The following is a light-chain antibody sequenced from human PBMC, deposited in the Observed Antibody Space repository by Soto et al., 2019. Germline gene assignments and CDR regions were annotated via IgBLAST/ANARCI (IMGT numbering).Light chain of an antibody. CDR1: RSDVGNSNG. V-gene: IGLV2-18*02. CDR3: SSYTSSSTYV. Sequence: QSVLNQPPSVSGSPGQSVAISCTGTRSDVGNSNGVSWYQQAPGTAPKLMIYDVTNRPSGVPDRFSGSKSGNTASLTISGLQAEDEADYYCSSYTSSSTYVFGTGTKVTVL. J-gene: IGLJ1*01. CDR2: DVT.